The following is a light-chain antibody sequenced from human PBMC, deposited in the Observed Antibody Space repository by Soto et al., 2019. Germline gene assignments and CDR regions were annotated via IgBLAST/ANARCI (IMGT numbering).Light chain of an antibody. CDR3: QQYKHWPPLT. Sequence: EIVMTQSPATLSVSPGETATLSCSASQSVTYNLAWYQQKPGQVPRLLIYVAFTRATGITARFSGSGSGTEFTLTISSLQSEDFAGYYCQQYKHWPPLTFGGGTKVEIK. J-gene: IGKJ4*01. V-gene: IGKV3-15*01. CDR2: VAF. CDR1: QSVTYN.